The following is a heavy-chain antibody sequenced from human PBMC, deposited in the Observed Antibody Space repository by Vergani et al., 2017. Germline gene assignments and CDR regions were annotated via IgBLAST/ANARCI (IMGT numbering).Heavy chain of an antibody. V-gene: IGHV4-61*08. Sequence: QVQLQESGPGLVKPSQTLSLTCTVSGGSISSGGYYWSWIRQPPGKGLEWIGYIYYSGSTNYDPSLKSRVTISVDTSKNQFSLKLSSVTAADTAVYYCARQPGGDEPFDYWGQGTLVTVSS. CDR3: ARQPGGDEPFDY. CDR1: GGSISSGGYY. J-gene: IGHJ4*02. CDR2: IYYSGST. D-gene: IGHD2-21*02.